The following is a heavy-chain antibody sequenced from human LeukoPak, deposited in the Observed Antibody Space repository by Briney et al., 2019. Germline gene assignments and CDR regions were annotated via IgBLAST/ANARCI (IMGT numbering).Heavy chain of an antibody. D-gene: IGHD3-10*01. CDR1: GGTFSSYA. J-gene: IGHJ5*02. V-gene: IGHV1-69*05. Sequence: ASVKVSCKASGGTFSSYAISWVRQAPGQGLEWMGGIIPIFGTANYAQKFQGRVTITTDESTSTAYMELSSLRSEDTAVYYCVRDRYGSGSNWFDPWGQGTLVTVSS. CDR3: VRDRYGSGSNWFDP. CDR2: IIPIFGTA.